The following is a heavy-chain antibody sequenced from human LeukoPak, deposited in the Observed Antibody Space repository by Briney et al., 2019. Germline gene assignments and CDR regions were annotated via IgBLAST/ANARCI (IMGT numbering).Heavy chain of an antibody. CDR2: IYPGDSDT. V-gene: IGHV5-51*01. CDR1: GYSFTSYW. J-gene: IGHJ6*03. Sequence: GESLKISCKGSGYSFTSYWIGWVRQMPGKGLEWMGIIYPGDSDTRYSPSFQGQVTISADKSISTAYLQWSSLKASDTAMYYCARLYSYGPLGYYYYYMDVWGKGTTVTVSS. D-gene: IGHD5-18*01. CDR3: ARLYSYGPLGYYYYYMDV.